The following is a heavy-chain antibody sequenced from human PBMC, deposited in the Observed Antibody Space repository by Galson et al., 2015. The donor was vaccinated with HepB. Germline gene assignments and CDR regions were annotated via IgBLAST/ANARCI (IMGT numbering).Heavy chain of an antibody. CDR3: ARSSSDYDSSGYFSVFDY. V-gene: IGHV2-70*11. J-gene: IGHJ4*02. D-gene: IGHD3-22*01. CDR1: GFSLSTTGMC. CDR2: IDWDDDK. Sequence: PALVKPTQTPTLTCTFSGFSLSTTGMCVSWIRQPPGKALEWLARIDWDDDKYYSASLKTRLTISKDTSKNQVVLTMTNMDPVDTATYYCARSSSDYDSSGYFSVFDYWGQGTLVTVSS.